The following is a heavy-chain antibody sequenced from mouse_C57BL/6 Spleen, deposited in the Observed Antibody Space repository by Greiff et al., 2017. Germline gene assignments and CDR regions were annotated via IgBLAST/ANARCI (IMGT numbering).Heavy chain of an antibody. Sequence: EVKLEESGGGLVQPGGSMKLSCVASGFTFSNYWMNWVRQSPEKGLEWVAQIRLKSDNYATHYAESVKGRFTISRDDSKSSVYLQMNNLRAEDTGIYYCTVPLSDGSSTWYFDVWGTGTTVTVSS. CDR3: TVPLSDGSSTWYFDV. D-gene: IGHD1-1*01. V-gene: IGHV6-3*01. CDR1: GFTFSNYW. CDR2: IRLKSDNYAT. J-gene: IGHJ1*03.